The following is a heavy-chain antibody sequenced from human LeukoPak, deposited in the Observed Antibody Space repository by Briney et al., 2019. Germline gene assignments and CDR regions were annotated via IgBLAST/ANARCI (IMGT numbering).Heavy chain of an antibody. Sequence: ASVKVSFKASGYTFTSYGISWVRQAPGQGLEWMGGIIPIFGTANYAQKFQGRVTITTDESTSTAYKELSSLRSEDTAVYYCAREDSSSSWYYFDYWGQGTLVTVSS. CDR1: GYTFTSYG. V-gene: IGHV1-69*05. D-gene: IGHD6-6*01. CDR3: AREDSSSSWYYFDY. J-gene: IGHJ4*02. CDR2: IIPIFGTA.